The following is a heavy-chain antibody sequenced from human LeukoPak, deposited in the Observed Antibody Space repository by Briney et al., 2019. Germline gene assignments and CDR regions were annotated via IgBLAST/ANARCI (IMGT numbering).Heavy chain of an antibody. V-gene: IGHV3-30*07. CDR2: ISYDGSNK. Sequence: GRSLRLSCAASGFTFSSYAMHWVRQAPGKGLEWVAVISYDGSNKYYADSVKGRFTISRDNSKNTLYLQMNSLRAEDTAVYYCAKVRTSTRLAAAGYDYWGQGTLVTVSS. CDR3: AKVRTSTRLAAAGYDY. D-gene: IGHD6-13*01. CDR1: GFTFSSYA. J-gene: IGHJ4*02.